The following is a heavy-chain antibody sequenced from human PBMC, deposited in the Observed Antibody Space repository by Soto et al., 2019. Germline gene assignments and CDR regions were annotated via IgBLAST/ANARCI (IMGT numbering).Heavy chain of an antibody. CDR1: GGSISSYY. Sequence: SETLSLTCTVSGGSISSYYWSWIRQPPGKGLEWIGYIYYSGSTNYNPSLKSRVTISVDTSKNQFSLKLSSVTAADTAVYYCAREVVVAATPSGYYYGMDVWGQGTTVTV. V-gene: IGHV4-59*01. D-gene: IGHD2-15*01. J-gene: IGHJ6*02. CDR3: AREVVVAATPSGYYYGMDV. CDR2: IYYSGST.